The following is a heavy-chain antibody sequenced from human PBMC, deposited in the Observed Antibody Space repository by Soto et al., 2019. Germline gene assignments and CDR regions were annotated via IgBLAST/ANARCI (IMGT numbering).Heavy chain of an antibody. D-gene: IGHD6-13*01. CDR1: GGSISSYY. Sequence: SETLSLTCTVSGGSISSYYWSWIRQPPGKGLEWIGYIYFSGGTNYNPSLKSRVTISVDTSKNQFSLKLSSVTAADTAVYYCARESRSWYGSIWDYWGQGTLVTVS. V-gene: IGHV4-59*12. J-gene: IGHJ4*02. CDR2: IYFSGGT. CDR3: ARESRSWYGSIWDY.